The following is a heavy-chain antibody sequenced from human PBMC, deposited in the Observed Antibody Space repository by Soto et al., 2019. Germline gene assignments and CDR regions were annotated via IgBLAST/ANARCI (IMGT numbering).Heavy chain of an antibody. CDR2: ISSSSSNI. CDR1: GFTFSSYS. D-gene: IGHD3-16*01. J-gene: IGHJ2*01. Sequence: EVQLVESGGGLVKPGGSLRLSCAASGFTFSSYSMNWVRQAPGKGLEWVSSISSSSSNIYYADAVKGRFTMSRDNAKNLVDLQMNSRRAGETGVYYCARDGGRRGGGYFDLWGRGTLVTVSS. CDR3: ARDGGRRGGGYFDL. V-gene: IGHV3-21*06.